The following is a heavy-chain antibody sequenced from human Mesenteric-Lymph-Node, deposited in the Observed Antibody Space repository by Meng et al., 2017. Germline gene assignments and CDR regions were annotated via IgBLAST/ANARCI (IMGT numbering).Heavy chain of an antibody. Sequence: ASVKVSCKASGYTFTSYDINWVRQATGQGLEWMGWMNPNSGNTGYAQKFQGRVTMTRNTSISTAYMELSSLRSEDTAVYYCARVVTAIGGWDYWGQGTLVTVSS. V-gene: IGHV1-8*01. CDR3: ARVVTAIGGWDY. J-gene: IGHJ4*02. D-gene: IGHD2-21*02. CDR2: MNPNSGNT. CDR1: GYTFTSYD.